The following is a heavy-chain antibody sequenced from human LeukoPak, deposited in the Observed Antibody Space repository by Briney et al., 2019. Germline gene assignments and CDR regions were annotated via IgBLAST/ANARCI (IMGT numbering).Heavy chain of an antibody. D-gene: IGHD3-10*01. CDR2: IWYDGSNK. Sequence: GGSLRLSCAASGFIFSDHYMDWVRQAPGKGLEWVAVIWYDGSNKYYADSVKGRFTISRDNSKNTLYLQMNSLRAEDTAVYYCARDRGACFDYWGQGTLVTVSS. V-gene: IGHV3-33*08. CDR3: ARDRGACFDY. J-gene: IGHJ4*02. CDR1: GFIFSDHY.